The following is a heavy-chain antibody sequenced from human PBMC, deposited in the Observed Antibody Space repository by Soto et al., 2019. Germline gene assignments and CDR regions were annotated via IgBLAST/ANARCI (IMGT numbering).Heavy chain of an antibody. D-gene: IGHD4-17*01. CDR3: ARDRARFTVITGSYYYLGMDV. Sequence: PSETLSLTCAVSGGSVSSSNWWSWVRQPPGKGLEWIGEIYHSGSTNYNPSLKSRVTISVDKSKNQFSLKLSSVTAADTAVYYCARDRARFTVITGSYYYLGMDVRGKGTTVTV. J-gene: IGHJ6*04. CDR2: IYHSGST. CDR1: GGSVSSSNW. V-gene: IGHV4-4*02.